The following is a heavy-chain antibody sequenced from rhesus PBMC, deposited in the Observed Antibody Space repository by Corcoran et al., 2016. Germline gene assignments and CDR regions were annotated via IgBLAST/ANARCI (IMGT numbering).Heavy chain of an antibody. CDR2: IGESGRST. J-gene: IGHJ1*01. D-gene: IGHD7-45*01. Sequence: VQLQESGTGLVKPSETLSLTCAVSAGSITGYYWNWIRKPPGTGRACIGNIGESGRSTNYNPARESRIASSTDTSKNQFSRQLISVTASDTAVYYFVRIGGSCWGGSEFWGQGALVTVSP. V-gene: IGHV4-165*02. CDR3: VRIGGSCWGGSEF. CDR1: AGSITGYY.